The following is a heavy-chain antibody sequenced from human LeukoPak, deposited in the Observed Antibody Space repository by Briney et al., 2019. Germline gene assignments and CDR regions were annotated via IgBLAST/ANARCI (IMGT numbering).Heavy chain of an antibody. CDR1: GFTFSSYE. CDR2: ISSSGGTI. V-gene: IGHV3-48*03. J-gene: IGHJ2*01. D-gene: IGHD3-22*01. Sequence: GGSLRLSCAASGFTFSSYEMNWVRQAPGKGLEWVSYISSSGGTIYYADSVKGRFTISRDNSKNTLYLQMNSLRAEDTAVYYCAKDYRTYDSSGYYFFDLWGRGTLVTVSS. CDR3: AKDYRTYDSSGYYFFDL.